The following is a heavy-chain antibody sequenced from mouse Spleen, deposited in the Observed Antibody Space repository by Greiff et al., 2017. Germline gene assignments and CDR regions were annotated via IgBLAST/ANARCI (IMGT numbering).Heavy chain of an antibody. D-gene: IGHD2-14*01. CDR3: ARWRVRQDPYYYAMDY. CDR2: IYPGDGDT. CDR1: GYAFSSYW. Sequence: QVQLKQSGAELVRPGSSVKISCKASGYAFSSYWMNWVKQRPGQGLEWIGQIYPGDGDTNYNGKFKGKATLTADKSSSTAYMQLSSLTSEDSAVYFCARWRVRQDPYYYAMDYWGQGTSVTVSS. J-gene: IGHJ4*01. V-gene: IGHV1-80*01.